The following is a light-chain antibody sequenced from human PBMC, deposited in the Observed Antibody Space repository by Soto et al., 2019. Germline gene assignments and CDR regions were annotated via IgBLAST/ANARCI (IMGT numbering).Light chain of an antibody. V-gene: IGLV1-44*01. CDR2: SND. CDR3: AAWDDSLNGPV. CDR1: SSNVGSNT. J-gene: IGLJ2*01. Sequence: QSVLTQPPSASGTPGQRVTISCSGTSSNVGSNTVNWYQQLPGTAPKLLIYSNDRRPSGVPDRFSGSKSGTSASLAISGLQSEEEADYYSAAWDDSLNGPVFGGGTKLTVL.